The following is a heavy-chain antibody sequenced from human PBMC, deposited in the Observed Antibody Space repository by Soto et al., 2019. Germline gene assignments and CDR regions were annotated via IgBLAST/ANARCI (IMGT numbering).Heavy chain of an antibody. CDR2: ISSNGGST. Sequence: PGGSLRLSCAASGFTFSSYAMHWVRQAPGKGLEYVSAISSNGGSTYYANSVKGRFTISRDNSKNTLYLQMGSLRAEDMAVYYCARVVRYCTNGVCYRDSGYYYMDVWGKGTTVTVSS. D-gene: IGHD2-8*01. CDR3: ARVVRYCTNGVCYRDSGYYYMDV. V-gene: IGHV3-64*01. J-gene: IGHJ6*03. CDR1: GFTFSSYA.